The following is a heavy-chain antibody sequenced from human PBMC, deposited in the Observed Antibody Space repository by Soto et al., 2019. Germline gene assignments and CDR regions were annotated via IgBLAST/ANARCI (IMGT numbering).Heavy chain of an antibody. CDR2: IHPGDSDT. Sequence: GESLKISCKASGYSFTNYWVGWVRQMPGKGLEWMGIIHPGDSDTRYSPSFQGQVTISADKSISTAYLQWSSLKASDSAMYYCARHNRYSSTWLEGWFDPWGQGTLVTVSS. D-gene: IGHD6-13*01. CDR3: ARHNRYSSTWLEGWFDP. CDR1: GYSFTNYW. V-gene: IGHV5-51*01. J-gene: IGHJ5*02.